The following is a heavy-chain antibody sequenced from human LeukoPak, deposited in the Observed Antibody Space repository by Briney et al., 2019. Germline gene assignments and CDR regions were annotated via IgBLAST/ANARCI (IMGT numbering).Heavy chain of an antibody. CDR2: ISGSGGST. CDR3: ARQVREWELSFDY. J-gene: IGHJ4*02. CDR1: GFTFSSYA. Sequence: GGSLRLSCAASGFTFSSYAMGWVRQAPGKGLEWVSAISGSGGSTYYADSVKGRFTISRDNSKSSLYLQMNSLRAEDTAVYYCARQVREWELSFDYWGQGTLVTVSS. D-gene: IGHD1-26*01. V-gene: IGHV3-23*01.